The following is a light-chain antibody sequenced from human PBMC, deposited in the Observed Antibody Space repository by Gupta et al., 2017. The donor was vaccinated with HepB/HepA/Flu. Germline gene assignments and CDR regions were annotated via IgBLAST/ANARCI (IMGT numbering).Light chain of an antibody. CDR2: DDS. J-gene: IGLJ2*01. CDR1: NIGDKS. V-gene: IGLV3-21*03. Sequence: SSVLTPPPPVSVAPGNTARITCGGDNIGDKSVHWYQQKPGQAPVLVPYDDSDRPSGIPERFSGSNSGNTATVTISRVEVGDEADYYCQVWDSNNDHVVFGGGTKLTVL. CDR3: QVWDSNNDHVV.